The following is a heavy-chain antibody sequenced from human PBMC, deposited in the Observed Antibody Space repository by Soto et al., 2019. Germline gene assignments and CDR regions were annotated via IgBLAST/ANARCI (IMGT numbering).Heavy chain of an antibody. V-gene: IGHV3-23*01. J-gene: IGHJ3*02. D-gene: IGHD4-17*01. Sequence: GGSLRLSCAASGFTFSSYAMSWVRQAPGKGLEWVSAVSDSGGTIYYAVAVKGRFTISRDNAKNALYLQMNSLRAEDTAVYYCARDYGDYGDAFDIWGQGTMVTVSS. CDR3: ARDYGDYGDAFDI. CDR1: GFTFSSYA. CDR2: VSDSGGTI.